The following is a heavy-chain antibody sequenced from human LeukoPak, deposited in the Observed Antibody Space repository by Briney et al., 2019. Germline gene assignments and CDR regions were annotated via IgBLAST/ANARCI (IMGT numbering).Heavy chain of an antibody. Sequence: PSETLSLTCTVSGGSISSYYWSWIRQPPGKGLEWIGYIYYSGSTNYNPSLKSRVTISVDTSKNQFSLMLSSVTAADTAIYYCARARLDSSSWVDYWGQGTLVTVSA. CDR1: GGSISSYY. CDR2: IYYSGST. J-gene: IGHJ4*02. V-gene: IGHV4-59*12. CDR3: ARARLDSSSWVDY. D-gene: IGHD6-13*01.